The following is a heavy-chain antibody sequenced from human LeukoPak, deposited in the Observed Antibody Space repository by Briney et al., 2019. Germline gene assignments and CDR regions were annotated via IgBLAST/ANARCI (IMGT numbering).Heavy chain of an antibody. V-gene: IGHV4-39*02. Sequence: PSETLSLTCTVSGGSISDSSYYWDWIRQPPGKGLEWIGSIYYSGSTYYTPSLKSRLTISVDTSKNQFSLKLSSVTAADTAVYYCAREATHGDRGFDYWGQGTLVTVSS. D-gene: IGHD3-22*01. CDR1: GGSISDSSYY. J-gene: IGHJ4*02. CDR3: AREATHGDRGFDY. CDR2: IYYSGST.